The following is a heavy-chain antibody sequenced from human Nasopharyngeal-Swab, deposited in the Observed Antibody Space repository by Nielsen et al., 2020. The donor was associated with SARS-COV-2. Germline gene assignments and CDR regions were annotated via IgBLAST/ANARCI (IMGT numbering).Heavy chain of an antibody. Sequence: ASVKVSCKVSGYTLTVLPIHWVRQAPGKGLEWMGTVVPEDGEPIYAQNFQGRVTMTEDTSTYTAYMELSSLRSEDTAVYYCATVYALGYYDSSGYYYWGQGTLVTVSS. CDR1: GYTLTVLP. CDR3: ATVYALGYYDSSGYYY. V-gene: IGHV1-24*01. J-gene: IGHJ4*02. D-gene: IGHD3-22*01. CDR2: VVPEDGEP.